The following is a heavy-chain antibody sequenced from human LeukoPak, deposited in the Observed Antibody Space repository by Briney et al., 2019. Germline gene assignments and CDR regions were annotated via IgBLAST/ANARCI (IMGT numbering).Heavy chain of an antibody. V-gene: IGHV3-30*03. D-gene: IGHD4-23*01. CDR1: GFIFSHSA. Sequence: GGSLRLSCAASGFIFSHSAMHWVRQAPGRGLEWVAVISYDGSNKYYADSVKGRFTISRDNSKNTLYLQMNSLRAEDTAVYYCARDYPEDYGGNSFDYWGQGTLVTVSS. CDR2: ISYDGSNK. CDR3: ARDYPEDYGGNSFDY. J-gene: IGHJ4*02.